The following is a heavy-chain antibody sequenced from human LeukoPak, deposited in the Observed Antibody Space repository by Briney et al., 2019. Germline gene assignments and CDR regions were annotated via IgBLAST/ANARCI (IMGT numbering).Heavy chain of an antibody. D-gene: IGHD4-11*01. Sequence: GASVKVSCKASGYTFTSYAMNWVRQATGQGLEWMGWINTNTGNPTYAQGFTGRFVFSLDTSVSTAYLQISSLKAEDTAVYYCARAGVTYSNYVYYYYYYMDVWGKGTTVTVSS. CDR1: GYTFTSYA. J-gene: IGHJ6*03. CDR2: INTNTGNP. CDR3: ARAGVTYSNYVYYYYYYMDV. V-gene: IGHV7-4-1*02.